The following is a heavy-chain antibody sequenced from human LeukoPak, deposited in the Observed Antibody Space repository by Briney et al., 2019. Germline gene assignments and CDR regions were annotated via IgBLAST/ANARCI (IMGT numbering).Heavy chain of an antibody. CDR2: ISSNGGST. CDR3: ARAYGSGSYSPLDAFDI. CDR1: GFTFSSYA. D-gene: IGHD3-10*01. V-gene: IGHV3-64*01. Sequence: GGSLRLSCAASGFTFSSYAMHWVRQAPGKGLEYVSAISSNGGSTYYANSVKGRFTISRDNSKNTLYLQMGSLRAEGMAVYYCARAYGSGSYSPLDAFDIWGQGTMVTVSS. J-gene: IGHJ3*02.